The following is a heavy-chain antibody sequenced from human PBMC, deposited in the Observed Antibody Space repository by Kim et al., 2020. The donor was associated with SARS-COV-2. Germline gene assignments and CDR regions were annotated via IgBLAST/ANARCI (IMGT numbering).Heavy chain of an antibody. CDR3: ARLEYSSSWSPIYYFDY. Sequence: SETLYLTCAVYGGSFSGYYWSWIRQPPGKGLEWIGEINHSGSTNYNPSLKSRVTISVDTSKNQFSLKLSSVTAADTAVYYCARLEYSSSWSPIYYFDYWGQGTLVTVSS. CDR2: INHSGST. D-gene: IGHD6-13*01. J-gene: IGHJ4*02. CDR1: GGSFSGYY. V-gene: IGHV4-34*01.